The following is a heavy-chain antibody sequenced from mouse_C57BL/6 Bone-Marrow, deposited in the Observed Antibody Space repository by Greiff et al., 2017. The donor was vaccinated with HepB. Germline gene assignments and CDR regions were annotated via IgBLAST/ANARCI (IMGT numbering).Heavy chain of an antibody. D-gene: IGHD2-1*01. CDR2: IHPNSGRT. CDR3: ARSTMVYYFDY. Sequence: QVQLQQPGAELVKPGASVKLSCKASGYTFTSYWMHWVKQRPGQGLEWIGMIHPNSGRTNYNEKFKSKATLTVDKSSSTAYMQLSSLTSEDSSVYYCARSTMVYYFDYWGQGTTLTVSS. CDR1: GYTFTSYW. V-gene: IGHV1-64*01. J-gene: IGHJ2*01.